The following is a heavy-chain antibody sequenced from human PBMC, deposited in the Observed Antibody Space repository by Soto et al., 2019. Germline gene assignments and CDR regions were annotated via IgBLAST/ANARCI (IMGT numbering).Heavy chain of an antibody. CDR2: IVPVFDTT. Sequence: QMQLVQSGAEVKKPGSSVKVSCKASGGTFRSYAFIWVRQAPGQGLEWMGGIVPVFDTTTYSQKFQGRVTITADESTRTAYMELSSLRSEDTALYFCAAVVVDYCSYGVCHDRNPSDCWGQGTLVTVSS. CDR3: AAVVVDYCSYGVCHDRNPSDC. V-gene: IGHV1-69*01. CDR1: GGTFRSYA. J-gene: IGHJ4*02. D-gene: IGHD2-8*01.